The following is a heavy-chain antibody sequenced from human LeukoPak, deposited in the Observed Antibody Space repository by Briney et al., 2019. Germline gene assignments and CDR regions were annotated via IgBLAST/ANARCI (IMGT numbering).Heavy chain of an antibody. Sequence: GGSLRLSCAASGFTFSNAWMNWVRQAPGKGLEWVGRIKSKTDGGTTDYAAPVKGRFTISRDDSKNTLYLQMNSLETEDTAVYYCTTGCSSTSCYPGYYYYSMDVWGQGTTVTVSS. D-gene: IGHD2-2*01. CDR2: IKSKTDGGTT. CDR3: TTGCSSTSCYPGYYYYSMDV. V-gene: IGHV3-15*07. J-gene: IGHJ6*02. CDR1: GFTFSNAW.